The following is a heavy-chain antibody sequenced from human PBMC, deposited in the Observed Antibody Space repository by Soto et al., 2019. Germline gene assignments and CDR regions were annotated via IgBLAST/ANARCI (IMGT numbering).Heavy chain of an antibody. Sequence: QVQLVQSGAGVKKPGSSVKVSCKASGGTFSSYAISWVRQAPGQGLEWMGGIIPIFGTANYAQKFQGRVTITADKSTSTAYMELSSLRSEDTAVYYCASERYSSSWYEGNWFDPWGQGTLVTVSS. D-gene: IGHD6-13*01. V-gene: IGHV1-69*06. J-gene: IGHJ5*02. CDR1: GGTFSSYA. CDR3: ASERYSSSWYEGNWFDP. CDR2: IIPIFGTA.